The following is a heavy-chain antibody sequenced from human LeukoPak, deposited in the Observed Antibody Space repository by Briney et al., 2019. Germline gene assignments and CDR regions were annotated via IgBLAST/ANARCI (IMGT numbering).Heavy chain of an antibody. D-gene: IGHD3-22*01. Sequence: SQTLSLTCDVSGKSMTSNGYSWNWIRQPPGKGLEWIGYIYNSVTTYYNPSLKSRATMSVDRSKNQFSLYLSSVTAADTAVYYCARSWHYYDSSAYSHYFDYWGQGAQVTVSS. V-gene: IGHV4-30-2*01. CDR1: GKSMTSNGYS. CDR3: ARSWHYYDSSAYSHYFDY. J-gene: IGHJ4*02. CDR2: IYNSVTT.